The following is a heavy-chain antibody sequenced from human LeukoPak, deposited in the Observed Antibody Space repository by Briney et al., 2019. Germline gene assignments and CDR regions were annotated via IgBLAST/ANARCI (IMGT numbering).Heavy chain of an antibody. J-gene: IGHJ5*02. Sequence: GGSLRLSCAASGFTFTTYAMNWVRQAPGKGLEWVSAIINSGGSTYYADSVKGRFTISRDNSKNTLYLQMNSLRAEDTAVYYCARDGNYYDSSGYLKFDPWGQGTLVTVSS. CDR3: ARDGNYYDSSGYLKFDP. CDR2: IINSGGST. CDR1: GFTFTTYA. D-gene: IGHD3-22*01. V-gene: IGHV3-23*01.